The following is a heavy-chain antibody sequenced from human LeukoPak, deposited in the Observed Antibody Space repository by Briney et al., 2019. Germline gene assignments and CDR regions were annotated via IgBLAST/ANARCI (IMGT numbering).Heavy chain of an antibody. CDR1: GFTFSSYA. Sequence: PGGSLRLSCAASGFTFSSYAMSWVRQAPGKGLEWVSAISGSGGSTYYADSVKGRFTISRDNSKNTLYLQMNSLRAEDTAVYYCAKGRGGYSYGWTFDYWGQGTLVTVSS. J-gene: IGHJ4*02. CDR3: AKGRGGYSYGWTFDY. V-gene: IGHV3-23*01. D-gene: IGHD5-18*01. CDR2: ISGSGGST.